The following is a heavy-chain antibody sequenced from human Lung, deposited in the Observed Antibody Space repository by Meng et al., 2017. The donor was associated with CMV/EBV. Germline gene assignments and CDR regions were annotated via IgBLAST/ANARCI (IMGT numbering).Heavy chain of an antibody. CDR1: FSDHY. D-gene: IGHD1-26*01. CDR2: TRNKANSYST. Sequence: FSDHYMEGGRQAPGKGLEWVSRTRNKANSYSTEYAASVKVRFTISRDDSKNSLHLQMNSLKTEDTAVYYCVRGGSYSSGYQYAMDVWGPGTAVTVSS. CDR3: VRGGSYSSGYQYAMDV. V-gene: IGHV3-72*01. J-gene: IGHJ6*02.